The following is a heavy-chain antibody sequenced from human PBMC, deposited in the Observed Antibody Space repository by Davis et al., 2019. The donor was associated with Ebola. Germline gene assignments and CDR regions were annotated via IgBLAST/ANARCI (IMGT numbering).Heavy chain of an antibody. D-gene: IGHD1-26*01. V-gene: IGHV4-34*01. CDR2: IYYSGST. CDR3: ARRRIVGATGVDY. CDR1: GGSFSGYY. J-gene: IGHJ4*02. Sequence: SETLSLTCAVYGGSFSGYYWSWIRQPPGKGLEWIGSIYYSGSTYYNPSLKSRVTISVDTSKNQFSLKLSSVTAADTAVYYCARRRIVGATGVDYWGQGTLVTVSS.